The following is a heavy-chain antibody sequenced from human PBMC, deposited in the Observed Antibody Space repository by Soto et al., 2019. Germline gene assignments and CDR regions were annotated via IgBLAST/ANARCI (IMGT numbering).Heavy chain of an antibody. CDR1: GFTFSNAW. D-gene: IGHD3-22*01. CDR3: TTEHPPGSYYYDSSGYYPLDY. Sequence: GGSLRLSCAASGFTFSNAWMNWVRQAPGKGLEWVGRIKSKTDGGTTDYAAPVKGRFTISRDDSKNTLYLQMNSLKTEDTAVYYCTTEHPPGSYYYDSSGYYPLDYWGQGTLVTVSS. CDR2: IKSKTDGGTT. J-gene: IGHJ4*02. V-gene: IGHV3-15*07.